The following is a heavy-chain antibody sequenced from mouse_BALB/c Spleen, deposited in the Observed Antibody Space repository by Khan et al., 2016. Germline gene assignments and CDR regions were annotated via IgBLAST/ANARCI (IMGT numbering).Heavy chain of an antibody. J-gene: IGHJ4*01. CDR3: AREGTRYSMDY. CDR2: ISNLAYSI. V-gene: IGHV5-15*02. CDR1: GFTFSDYG. Sequence: EVELVESGGGLVQPGGSRKLSCAASGFTFSDYGMAWVRQAPGKGPEWVAFISNLAYSIYYADTVTGRFTISRENAKHTLYLEMSSLRSAGTALYYCAREGTRYSMDYCGQGTSVTVSS. D-gene: IGHD3-3*01.